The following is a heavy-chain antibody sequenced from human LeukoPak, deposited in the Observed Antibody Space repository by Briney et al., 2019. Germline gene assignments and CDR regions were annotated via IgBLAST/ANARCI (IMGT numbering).Heavy chain of an antibody. D-gene: IGHD1-26*01. CDR3: ARENPPHPQAPGAYFDF. CDR2: INPNSGGT. Sequence: ASVKVSCKASGYTFTGYYMHWVRQAPGQGLEWMGWINPNSGGTNYAQKFQGRVTMTRDTSISTAYMELSRLRSDDTAVYYCARENPPHPQAPGAYFDFWGQGTLVTVSS. J-gene: IGHJ4*02. V-gene: IGHV1-2*02. CDR1: GYTFTGYY.